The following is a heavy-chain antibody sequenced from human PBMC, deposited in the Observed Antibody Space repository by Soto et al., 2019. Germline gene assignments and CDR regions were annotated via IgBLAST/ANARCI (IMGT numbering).Heavy chain of an antibody. CDR2: ISGSGGST. CDR1: GFTFSSYA. J-gene: IGHJ4*02. V-gene: IGHV3-23*01. CDR3: AKGGIVVVVAARYYFDY. Sequence: GGSLRLSCAASGFTFSSYAMSWVRQAPGKGLEWVSAISGSGGSTYYADSVKGRFTISRDNSKNTLYLQMNSLRAEDTAVYYCAKGGIVVVVAARYYFDYWGQGTLVTVSS. D-gene: IGHD2-15*01.